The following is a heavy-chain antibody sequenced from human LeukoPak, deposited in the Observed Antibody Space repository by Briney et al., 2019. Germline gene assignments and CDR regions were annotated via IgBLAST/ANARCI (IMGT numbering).Heavy chain of an antibody. Sequence: SETLSLTCTVSGGSISSGSYYWSWLRQPAGKGLEWIGRIYTTGSANYNPSLESRLTISVDTSKNQFSLKLTSVTAADTALYYCARSIVGAAPNFDWWGQGTLVTVPS. CDR3: ARSIVGAAPNFDW. J-gene: IGHJ4*02. CDR1: GGSISSGSYY. D-gene: IGHD1-26*01. V-gene: IGHV4-61*02. CDR2: IYTTGSA.